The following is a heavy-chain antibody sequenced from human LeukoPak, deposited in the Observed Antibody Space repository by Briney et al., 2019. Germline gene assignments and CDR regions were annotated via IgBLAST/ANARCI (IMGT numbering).Heavy chain of an antibody. J-gene: IGHJ4*02. D-gene: IGHD2-2*01. Sequence: SGGSLRLPCAASGFTFSDYYMSWIRQAPGKGLEWVSYISSSSSYTNYADSVKGRFTISRDNAKNSLYLQMNSLRAEDTAVYYCASLVRPAAPVWGQGTLVTVSS. V-gene: IGHV3-11*06. CDR3: ASLVRPAAPV. CDR1: GFTFSDYY. CDR2: ISSSSSYT.